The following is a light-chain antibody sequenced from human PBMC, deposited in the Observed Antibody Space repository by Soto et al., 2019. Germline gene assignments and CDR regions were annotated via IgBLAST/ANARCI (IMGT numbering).Light chain of an antibody. CDR2: GAS. Sequence: ELVLTQSPGTLSLSPGERATLSCRASQSVSSSYLAWYQQKPGQAPRLLIYGASSRAICIPDRFGGRGSGSDFTLTISRLEPDDSALYCGQPYGRSPPWSFGLGTKVDI. CDR3: QPYGRSPPWS. J-gene: IGKJ1*01. V-gene: IGKV3-20*01. CDR1: QSVSSSY.